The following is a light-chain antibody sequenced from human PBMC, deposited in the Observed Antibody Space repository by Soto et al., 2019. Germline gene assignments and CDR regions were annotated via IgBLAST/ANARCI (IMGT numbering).Light chain of an antibody. Sequence: EIVLTQSPGTLSLSPGERVTLSCRASQSVSSAYLAWYQQERGQAPRLLIYGASTRATGIPDRFSGDGSVTHFTLTISRLEAEDFVMYYCQQYGSSPITFGHGTRLEIK. CDR3: QQYGSSPIT. CDR2: GAS. J-gene: IGKJ5*01. V-gene: IGKV3-20*01. CDR1: QSVSSAY.